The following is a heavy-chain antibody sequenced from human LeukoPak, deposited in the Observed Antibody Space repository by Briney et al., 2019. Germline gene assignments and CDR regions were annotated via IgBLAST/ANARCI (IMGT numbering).Heavy chain of an antibody. CDR1: GGSISSSSYY. Sequence: KPSETLSLTCTVSGGSISSSSYYWGWIRQPPGKGLEWIGSIYYSGSTYYNPSLKSRVTISVDTSKNQFSLKLSSVTAADTAVYYCGRHPSTVTTGFDYWGQGTLVTVSS. CDR3: GRHPSTVTTGFDY. J-gene: IGHJ4*02. V-gene: IGHV4-39*01. D-gene: IGHD4-17*01. CDR2: IYYSGST.